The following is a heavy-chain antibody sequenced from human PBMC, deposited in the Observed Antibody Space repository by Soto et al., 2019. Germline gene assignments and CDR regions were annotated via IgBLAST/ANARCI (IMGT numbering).Heavy chain of an antibody. V-gene: IGHV3-23*01. J-gene: IGHJ4*02. CDR2: ISGSGGST. CDR1: GFTFSSYA. D-gene: IGHD3-3*01. Sequence: EVQLLESGGGLVQPGGSLRLSCAASGFTFSSYAMSWVRQAPGKGLEWVSAISGSGGSTYYADSVKGRFTISRDNSKNSLNLQITRMIAEDTAIYYCAKDTNYDFWSGYYIGDYFHFWGQGTLVTVSS. CDR3: AKDTNYDFWSGYYIGDYFHF.